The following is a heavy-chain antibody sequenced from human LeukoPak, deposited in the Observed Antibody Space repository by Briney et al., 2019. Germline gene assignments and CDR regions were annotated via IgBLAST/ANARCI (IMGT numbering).Heavy chain of an antibody. V-gene: IGHV3-21*01. Sequence: GGSLRLSCAASGFTFSSYSRNWVRQAPGKGLEWVSSISSSSSYIYYADSVKGRFTISRDNAKNSLYLQMNSLRAEDTAVYYCARDVVVPAAIYFDYWGQGTLVTVSS. J-gene: IGHJ4*02. D-gene: IGHD2-2*01. CDR3: ARDVVVPAAIYFDY. CDR2: ISSSSSYI. CDR1: GFTFSSYS.